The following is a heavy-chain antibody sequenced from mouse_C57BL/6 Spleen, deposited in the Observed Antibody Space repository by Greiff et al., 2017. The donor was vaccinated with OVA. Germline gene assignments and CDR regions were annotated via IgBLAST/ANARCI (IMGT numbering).Heavy chain of an antibody. CDR3: AREGDYSNFYAMDY. CDR2: ITYDGSST. D-gene: IGHD2-5*01. V-gene: IGHV5-16*01. J-gene: IGHJ4*01. CDR1: GFTFSDYY. Sequence: VQLKESEGGLVQPGSSMKLSCTASGFTFSDYYMAWVRQVPEKGLEWVANITYDGSSTYYLDSLKSRFIISRDNAKNILYLQMSSLKSEDTATYYCAREGDYSNFYAMDYWGQGTSVTVSS.